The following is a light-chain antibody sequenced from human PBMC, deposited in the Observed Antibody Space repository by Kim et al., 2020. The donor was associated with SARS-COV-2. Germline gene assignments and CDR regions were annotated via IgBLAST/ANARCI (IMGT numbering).Light chain of an antibody. CDR1: QSIRRW. V-gene: IGKV1-5*03. CDR2: KAS. CDR3: QQHDSYPYT. Sequence: DIQMTQSPSVLPASIGDRVTISCRASQSIRRWVAWYQQTPGRPPKVLISKASHLESGVPSRFSGSGSGTEFTLTISSLQPDDFATYFCQQHDSYPYTFGRGPKLEI. J-gene: IGKJ2*01.